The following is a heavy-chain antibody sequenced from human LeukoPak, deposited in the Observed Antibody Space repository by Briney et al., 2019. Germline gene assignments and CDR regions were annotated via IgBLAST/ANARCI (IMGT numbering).Heavy chain of an antibody. CDR3: ARRMEAGYCSGGSCYSFDY. J-gene: IGHJ4*02. D-gene: IGHD2-15*01. Sequence: PGGSLRLSCAASGFTFSSDSMNWVRQAPGKGLEWGSSISSSSSYIYYADSVKGRFTISIDNAKNSLYLQMNSLRAEDTAVYYCARRMEAGYCSGGSCYSFDYWGQGTLVTVSS. CDR1: GFTFSSDS. CDR2: ISSSSSYI. V-gene: IGHV3-21*01.